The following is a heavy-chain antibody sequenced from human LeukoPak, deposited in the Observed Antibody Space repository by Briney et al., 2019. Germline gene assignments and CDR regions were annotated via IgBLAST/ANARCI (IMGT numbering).Heavy chain of an antibody. J-gene: IGHJ3*02. V-gene: IGHV6-1*01. Sequence: SQTLSLTCAIFGDSVSSNSAVWNWIRQSPSRGLEWLGRTYYRSKWYNDYAVSLKSRISINPDISKNQFSLQLNSVSPEDTAVYYCARKSTTVTTRDAFDIWGQGTMVTVSS. CDR1: GDSVSSNSAV. CDR2: TYYRSKWYN. D-gene: IGHD4-17*01. CDR3: ARKSTTVTTRDAFDI.